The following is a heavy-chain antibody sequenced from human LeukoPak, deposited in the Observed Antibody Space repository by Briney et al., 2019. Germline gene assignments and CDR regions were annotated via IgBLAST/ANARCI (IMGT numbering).Heavy chain of an antibody. D-gene: IGHD1-7*01. J-gene: IGHJ6*02. V-gene: IGHV4-59*01. CDR1: GGSISSYY. CDR2: IYYSGST. Sequence: PSETLSLTCTVSGGSISSYYWSWIRQPPGKGLEWIGYIYYSGSTNYNPSLKSRVTISVDTSKNQFPLKLSSVTAADTAVYYCARDNWNYGSSMDVWGQGTTVTVSS. CDR3: ARDNWNYGSSMDV.